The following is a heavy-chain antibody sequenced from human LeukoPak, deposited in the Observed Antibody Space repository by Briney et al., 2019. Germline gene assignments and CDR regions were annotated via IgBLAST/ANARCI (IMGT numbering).Heavy chain of an antibody. D-gene: IGHD3-10*01. J-gene: IGHJ4*02. CDR2: MNPHSGNT. Sequence: ASVKVSCKASGYTFTSYDINWVRQATGQGLEWMGWMNPHSGNTGYAQKFQGRVTMTRDTSTSTVYMELSSLRSEDTAVYYCAREGTKNYYGSGSSGFDYWGQGTLVTVSS. CDR3: AREGTKNYYGSGSSGFDY. V-gene: IGHV1-8*02. CDR1: GYTFTSYD.